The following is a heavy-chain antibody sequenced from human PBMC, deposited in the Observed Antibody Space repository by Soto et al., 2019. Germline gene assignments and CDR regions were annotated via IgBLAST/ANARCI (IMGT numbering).Heavy chain of an antibody. CDR1: GYTFTTFG. Sequence: QVQVVQSGAEVKKPGASVKVACKASGYTFTTFGMSWVRQAPGQGLEWMGWISGENGDTNSAQRFQDRVTMTTDTSTNTAYMERRSLPSDDTAVYYCARCYCSAGSCFTCWHFDLWGRGTLVTVSS. J-gene: IGHJ2*01. CDR3: ARCYCSAGSCFTCWHFDL. D-gene: IGHD2-15*01. V-gene: IGHV1-18*01. CDR2: ISGENGDT.